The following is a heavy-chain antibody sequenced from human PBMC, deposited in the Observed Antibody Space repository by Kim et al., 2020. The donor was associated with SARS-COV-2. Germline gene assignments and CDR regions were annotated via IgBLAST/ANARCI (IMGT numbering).Heavy chain of an antibody. Sequence: SVKVSCKASGGTFSSYAISWVRQAPGQGLEWMGRIIPILGIANYAQKFQGRVTITADKSTSTAYMELSSLRSEDSAVYYCAREGPHPYYYYGMDVWGQGTTVTVSS. CDR3: AREGPHPYYYYGMDV. J-gene: IGHJ6*02. CDR1: GGTFSSYA. CDR2: IIPILGIA. V-gene: IGHV1-69*04.